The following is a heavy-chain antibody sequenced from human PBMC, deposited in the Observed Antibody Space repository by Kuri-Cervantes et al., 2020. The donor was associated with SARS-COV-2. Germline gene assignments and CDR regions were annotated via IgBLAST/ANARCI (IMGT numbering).Heavy chain of an antibody. D-gene: IGHD3-22*01. CDR1: GFALSTSGLG. CDR3: AHSRAGYYDDSSGYYYSDY. CDR2: IYWDDDK. J-gene: IGHJ4*02. V-gene: IGHV2-5*02. Sequence: SGPTLVKPTQTLTLTSTFSGFALSTSGLGVGWIRQPPGKTLEWLALIYWDDDKRYSPYLKSRLTITKDTSQNQVVLTMTNMDPVDTARYYCAHSRAGYYDDSSGYYYSDYWGQGTLVTVSS.